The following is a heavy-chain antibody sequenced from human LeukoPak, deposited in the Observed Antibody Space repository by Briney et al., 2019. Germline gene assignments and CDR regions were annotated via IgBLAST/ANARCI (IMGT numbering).Heavy chain of an antibody. CDR2: ISSSSSYI. V-gene: IGHV3-21*01. J-gene: IGHJ6*02. D-gene: IGHD3-3*01. CDR3: ARGPVLRFLEWLSNYYYYGMDV. CDR1: GFTFSSYS. Sequence: GGSLRLSCAASGFTFSSYSMNWVRQAPGKGLEWVSSISSSSSYIYYADSVKGRFTISRDNAKNSLYLQMNSLRAEDTAVYYCARGPVLRFLEWLSNYYYYGMDVWGQGTTVTVSS.